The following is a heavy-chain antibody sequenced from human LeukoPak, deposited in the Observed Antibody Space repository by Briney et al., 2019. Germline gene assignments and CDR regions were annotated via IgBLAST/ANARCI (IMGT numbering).Heavy chain of an antibody. CDR1: GYSISSGYY. Sequence: PSETLSLTCAVSGYSISSGYYWGWIRQPPGKGLEWIGSIYHSGSTYYNPSLKSRVTISVDTSKNQFSLKLSSVTAADTAVYYCARHPPYYDFWSGPGAFDIWGQGTVVTVSS. V-gene: IGHV4-38-2*01. CDR3: ARHPPYYDFWSGPGAFDI. CDR2: IYHSGST. J-gene: IGHJ3*02. D-gene: IGHD3-3*01.